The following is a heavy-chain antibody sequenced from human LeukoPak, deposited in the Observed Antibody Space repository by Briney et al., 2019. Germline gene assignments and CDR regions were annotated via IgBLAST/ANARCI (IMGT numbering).Heavy chain of an antibody. CDR3: AIDEPNYAPYDFDY. Sequence: PGGSLRLSCAASRFTFSNAWMNWVRQAPGKGLEWVGRIKSKADGETTDYAAPVKGRFTISRADSNNMVYLQMNSLKIEDTAVYYCAIDEPNYAPYDFDYWGQGTLVTVSS. CDR1: RFTFSNAW. D-gene: IGHD4/OR15-4a*01. V-gene: IGHV3-15*01. CDR2: IKSKADGETT. J-gene: IGHJ4*02.